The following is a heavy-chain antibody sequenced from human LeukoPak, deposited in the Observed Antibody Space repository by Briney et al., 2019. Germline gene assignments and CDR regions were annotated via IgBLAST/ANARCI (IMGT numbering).Heavy chain of an antibody. CDR3: AKSGYYYDSSGYYCDY. CDR1: GFTFSSYA. CDR2: ISGSGGST. J-gene: IGHJ4*02. Sequence: GGSLRLSCAASGFTFSSYAMHWVRQAPGKGLEWVSAISGSGGSTYYADSVKGRFTISRDNSKNTLYLQMNSLRAEDTAVYYCAKSGYYYDSSGYYCDYWGQGTLVTVSS. V-gene: IGHV3-23*01. D-gene: IGHD3-22*01.